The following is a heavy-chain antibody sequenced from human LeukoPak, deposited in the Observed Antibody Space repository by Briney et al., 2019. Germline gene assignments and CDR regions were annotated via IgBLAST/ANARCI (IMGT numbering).Heavy chain of an antibody. CDR1: GYSFTGYY. CDR3: AREHYYGSGTFAESGYYGMDV. Sequence: ASVTVSCKASGYSFTGYYMHWVRQAPGQGLEWMGWINPNSGGTNYAQKFQGRVTMTRDTSISTVYMELRRLRSDDTALYYCAREHYYGSGTFAESGYYGMDVWGQGTTVTVSS. J-gene: IGHJ6*02. D-gene: IGHD3-10*01. CDR2: INPNSGGT. V-gene: IGHV1-2*02.